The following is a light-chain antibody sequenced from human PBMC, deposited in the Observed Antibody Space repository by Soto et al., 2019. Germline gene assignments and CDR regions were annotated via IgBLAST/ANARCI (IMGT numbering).Light chain of an antibody. Sequence: DIQMTQSPSSVSASVGDSVTISCRASQDISGRLAWYQQRPGKAPKLLIYSAFILQSGVPSRFSGSASGTDFTLNINGLQPEDFATYFCQQANSFPLTFGGGTKVEIK. J-gene: IGKJ4*01. CDR2: SAF. V-gene: IGKV1-12*01. CDR3: QQANSFPLT. CDR1: QDISGR.